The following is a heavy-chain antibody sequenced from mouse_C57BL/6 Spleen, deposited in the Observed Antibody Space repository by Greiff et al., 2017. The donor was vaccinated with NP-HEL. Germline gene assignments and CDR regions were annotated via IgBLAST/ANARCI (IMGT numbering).Heavy chain of an antibody. V-gene: IGHV1-80*01. CDR2: IYPGDGDT. D-gene: IGHD2-12*01. CDR3: ARRRAYDVAMDY. Sequence: VQLQESGAELVKPGASVKISCKASGYAFSSYWMNWVKQRPGKGLEWIGQIYPGDGDTNYNGKFKGKATLTADKSSSTAYMQLSSLTSEDSAVYFCARRRAYDVAMDYWGQGTSVTVSS. CDR1: GYAFSSYW. J-gene: IGHJ4*01.